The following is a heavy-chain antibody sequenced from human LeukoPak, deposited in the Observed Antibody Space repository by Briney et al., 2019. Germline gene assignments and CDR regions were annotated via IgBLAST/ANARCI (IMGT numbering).Heavy chain of an antibody. CDR2: ISTDGSNE. V-gene: IGHV3-30-3*01. CDR1: GSTFSSYA. CDR3: ARVVGVGYFDY. Sequence: GSLGLSCAASGSTFSSYAMHWVRQAPGKGLEWVAVISTDGSNEYYADSVKGRFTISRDNSKNTLYLQMNSLRAEDTAVYYCARVVGVGYFDYWGQGTLVTVSS. J-gene: IGHJ4*02. D-gene: IGHD1-26*01.